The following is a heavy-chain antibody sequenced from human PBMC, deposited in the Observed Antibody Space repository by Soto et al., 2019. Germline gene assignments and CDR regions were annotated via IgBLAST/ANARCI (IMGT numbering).Heavy chain of an antibody. CDR2: ISYDGSNK. J-gene: IGHJ2*01. CDR1: GFTFSSYG. V-gene: IGHV3-30*18. Sequence: QVQLVESGGGVVQPGRSLRLSCAASGFTFSSYGMHWVRQAPGKGLEWVAVISYDGSNKYYADSVKGRFTISRDNSKNTLYLQMNSLRAEDTAVYYCAKSVITMIVGIGDLWGRGTLVTVSS. D-gene: IGHD3-22*01. CDR3: AKSVITMIVGIGDL.